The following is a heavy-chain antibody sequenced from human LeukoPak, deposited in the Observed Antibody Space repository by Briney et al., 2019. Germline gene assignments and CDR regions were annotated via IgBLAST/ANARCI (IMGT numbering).Heavy chain of an antibody. CDR1: GFTFRSYW. CDR3: ARATTGSYDY. V-gene: IGHV3-74*01. Sequence: PGGSLRLSCAASGFTFRSYWMHWVRQVPGEGLAWVPRINSDGGSTRYADSVKGRFTISRDNAKNTLYLQMNSLRVEDTAVFYCARATTGSYDYWGQGTLVTASS. J-gene: IGHJ4*02. D-gene: IGHD1-26*01. CDR2: INSDGGST.